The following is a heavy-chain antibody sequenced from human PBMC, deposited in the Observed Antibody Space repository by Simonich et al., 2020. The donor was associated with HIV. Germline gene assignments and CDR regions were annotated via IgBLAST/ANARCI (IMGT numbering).Heavy chain of an antibody. J-gene: IGHJ4*02. D-gene: IGHD6-13*01. V-gene: IGHV3-33*01. CDR3: ARQPPSPSGSSSWPIDY. CDR1: GFIFANFG. Sequence: QVQLVESGGGVVQPGRSLRLSCATSGFIFANFGMHWVRQAPGKGAGGVAVIWYAGSKTYYADPVKGRFTISRDTSKNTLFLRMNSLRAEDTAVYYCARQPPSPSGSSSWPIDYWGQGTLVTVSS. CDR2: IWYAGSKT.